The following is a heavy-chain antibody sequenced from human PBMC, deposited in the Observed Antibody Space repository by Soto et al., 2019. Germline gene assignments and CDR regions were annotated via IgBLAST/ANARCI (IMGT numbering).Heavy chain of an antibody. D-gene: IGHD3-3*01. J-gene: IGHJ4*02. CDR3: ARGPLDGDFWSGPNLSFDY. CDR2: IYYSGST. V-gene: IGHV4-31*03. Sequence: PSETLSLTCTFSVVSISSGGYYWSWIRQHPGKGLEWIGYIYYSGSTYYNPSLKSRVTISVDTSKNQFSLKLSSVTAADTAVYYGARGPLDGDFWSGPNLSFDYWGQGTLFIVCS. CDR1: VVSISSGGYY.